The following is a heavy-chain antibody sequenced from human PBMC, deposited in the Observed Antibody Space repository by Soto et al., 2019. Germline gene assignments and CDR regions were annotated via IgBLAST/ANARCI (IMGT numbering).Heavy chain of an antibody. J-gene: IGHJ5*02. CDR3: VRILYQLPSSVLWLDP. CDR2: INHVGGT. V-gene: IGHV4-34*01. Sequence: NPSETLSLTCAVYGGFLSESYWTWIRQPPGKGLEWIGEINHVGGTNYNPSLKSRVTMSVDTSQNQFSLRLISVTAADTAMYFCVRILYQLPSSVLWLDPWGQGTPVTGS. CDR1: GGFLSESY. D-gene: IGHD1-1*01.